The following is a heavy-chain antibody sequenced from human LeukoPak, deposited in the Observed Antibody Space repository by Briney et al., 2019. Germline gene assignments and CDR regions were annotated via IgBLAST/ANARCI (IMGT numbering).Heavy chain of an antibody. CDR3: AREVRVLFDI. CDR2: IWYDGSNK. J-gene: IGHJ3*02. D-gene: IGHD2-2*01. Sequence: GGSLRLSRAASGFTFSSYGMHWVRQAPGKGLEGVAVIWYDGSNKQYADSVKGRYHISRDNSKHTLYLQMNSLRAEDTAVDYCAREVRVLFDIWGQGTMVTVSS. V-gene: IGHV3-33*01. CDR1: GFTFSSYG.